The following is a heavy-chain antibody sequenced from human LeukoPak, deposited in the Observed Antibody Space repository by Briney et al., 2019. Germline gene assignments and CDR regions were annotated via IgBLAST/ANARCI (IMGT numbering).Heavy chain of an antibody. CDR1: GFTFSTYG. D-gene: IGHD5-18*01. J-gene: IGHJ4*02. CDR2: TSSSGTTI. CDR3: ARDRSGYTFDD. V-gene: IGHV3-48*03. Sequence: PGRSLRLSCAASGFTFSTYGMNWVRQAPGKGLEWVSYTSSSGTTIYYADSVKGRFTISRDNAKNSLYLQMNSLRAEDTAVYYCARDRSGYTFDDWGQGTLVTVSS.